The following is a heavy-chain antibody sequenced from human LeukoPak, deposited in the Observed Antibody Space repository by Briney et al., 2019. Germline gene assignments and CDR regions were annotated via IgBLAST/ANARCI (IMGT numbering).Heavy chain of an antibody. D-gene: IGHD3-10*01. V-gene: IGHV3-30*02. J-gene: IGHJ6*03. CDR3: AKDSAFYYIDV. CDR2: LRFDGSNK. CDR1: GFTFSSYG. Sequence: GGSLRLSCAASGFTFSSYGMHWVRQAPGKGLEWVAFLRFDGSNKDYADSVKGRLTISRDNSKNTLYLQMNSLKGDDTAVYYCAKDSAFYYIDVWGKGTTVIISS.